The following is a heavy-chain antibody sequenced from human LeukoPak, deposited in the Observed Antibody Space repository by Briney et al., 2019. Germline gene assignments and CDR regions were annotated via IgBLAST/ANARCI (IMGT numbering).Heavy chain of an antibody. V-gene: IGHV3-21*01. Sequence: GGPLRLSGAASGSTSSTYSMNWVRQAPGRGRGGASSIGSSSNYIYSADSVKGRFTISRDNAKNSLYLQMNSLRAEDTAVYYCGRVIEDNSYGSGYFDYWGQGTLVTVSS. CDR1: GSTSSTYS. CDR2: IGSSSNYI. J-gene: IGHJ4*02. D-gene: IGHD5-18*01. CDR3: GRVIEDNSYGSGYFDY.